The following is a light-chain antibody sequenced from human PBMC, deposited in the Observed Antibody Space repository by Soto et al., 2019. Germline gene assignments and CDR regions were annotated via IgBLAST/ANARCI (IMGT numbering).Light chain of an antibody. CDR3: QQYDEWPLT. J-gene: IGKJ4*01. V-gene: IGKV3-15*01. CDR1: QNVKTR. Sequence: EKVMTQSPATLSVSPGERATLSCRASQNVKTRLAWYQQKPGQAPRLLVDDAFTRATGMSARFSGSASGTEVTRTISSLQSEDFAVYYCQQYDEWPLTFGGGTKVDIK. CDR2: DAF.